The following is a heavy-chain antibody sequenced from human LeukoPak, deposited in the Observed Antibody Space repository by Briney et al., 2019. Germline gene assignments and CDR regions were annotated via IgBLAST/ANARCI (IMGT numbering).Heavy chain of an antibody. J-gene: IGHJ4*02. D-gene: IGHD3-3*01. CDR3: ARTDRGVVPPHTGIDY. V-gene: IGHV4-39*07. Sequence: SENLSLTCTLSGDSITSSRYYWGWIRQPPGKGLEWIGSTYYSGSTYYSPSLKSRVTISVDTSKNQFSLELNSVTAADTAVYYCARTDRGVVPPHTGIDYWGQGTLVTVSS. CDR2: TYYSGST. CDR1: GDSITSSRYY.